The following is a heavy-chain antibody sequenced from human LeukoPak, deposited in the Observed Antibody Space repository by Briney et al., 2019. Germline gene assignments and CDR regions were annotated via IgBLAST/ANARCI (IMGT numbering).Heavy chain of an antibody. D-gene: IGHD6-13*01. V-gene: IGHV3-64*01. J-gene: IGHJ4*02. CDR1: GFTFSSYA. Sequence: GGSLRLSCAASGFTFSSYAMHWVRQAPGKGLEYVSAISSNGGSTYYANSVKGRFTISRDNSKNTLYLQMGSLRAEDMAVYYCARRGAAAGPKWVDYWGQGTLVTVSS. CDR2: ISSNGGST. CDR3: ARRGAAAGPKWVDY.